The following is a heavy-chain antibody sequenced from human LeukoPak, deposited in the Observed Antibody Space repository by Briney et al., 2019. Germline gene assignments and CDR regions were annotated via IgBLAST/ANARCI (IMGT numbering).Heavy chain of an antibody. V-gene: IGHV4-31*03. CDR3: ARGDISAYYYDY. D-gene: IGHD3-22*01. Sequence: PSQTLSLTCTVSGGSIGSGNYYWSWIRQHPGKGLEWIGYIYYSGSTDYNPSFKSRPTISVDTSKNQFSLKLSSVTAADTAVYYCARGDISAYYYDYWGQGTLVTVSS. J-gene: IGHJ4*02. CDR1: GGSIGSGNYY. CDR2: IYYSGST.